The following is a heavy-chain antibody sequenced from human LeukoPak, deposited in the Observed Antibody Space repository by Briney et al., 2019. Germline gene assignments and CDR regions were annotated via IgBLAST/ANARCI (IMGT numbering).Heavy chain of an antibody. CDR2: INLDGSTT. CDR1: GFTFSNYW. J-gene: IGHJ6*03. D-gene: IGHD4-17*01. Sequence: PGGSPRLSCVASGFTFSNYWMHWVRHVPGKGLVWVSRINLDGSTTTYADSVKGRFTISRDNAKNTLYLQMNSLRAEDTALYYCARDKTVSALRRDYMDVWGKGTTVTVSS. V-gene: IGHV3-74*01. CDR3: ARDKTVSALRRDYMDV.